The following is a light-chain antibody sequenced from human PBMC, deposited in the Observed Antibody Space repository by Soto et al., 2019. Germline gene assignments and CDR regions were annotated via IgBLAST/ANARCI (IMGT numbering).Light chain of an antibody. J-gene: IGKJ1*01. V-gene: IGKV3-15*01. Sequence: EIVMTQSPATLSVSPGERATLSCRASQSVSSNLAWYQQKPGQAPRLLIYGASTRATGIPARFSGSGSGTDFTLTISGLQSEDFAVYYCKQYNNWPPWTFGQGTRVEIK. CDR2: GAS. CDR3: KQYNNWPPWT. CDR1: QSVSSN.